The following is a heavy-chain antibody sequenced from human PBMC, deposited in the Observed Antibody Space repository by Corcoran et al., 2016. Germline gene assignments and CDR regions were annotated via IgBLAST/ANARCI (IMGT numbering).Heavy chain of an antibody. CDR2: IWYDGSNK. Sequence: QVQLVESGGGVVQPGRSLRLSCAASGFTFSSYGMHWVRQAPGKGLEWVAVIWYDGSNKYYADSVKGRVTIARDNSKNTLYLQMNSLRAEDTAVYYCARNGRLLSLWYYYYGMDVWGQGTTVTVSS. D-gene: IGHD3-3*01. V-gene: IGHV3-33*01. CDR3: ARNGRLLSLWYYYYGMDV. CDR1: GFTFSSYG. J-gene: IGHJ6*02.